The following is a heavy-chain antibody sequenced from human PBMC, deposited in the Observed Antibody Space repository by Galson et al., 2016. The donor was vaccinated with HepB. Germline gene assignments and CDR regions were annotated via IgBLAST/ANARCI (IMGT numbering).Heavy chain of an antibody. CDR1: GFVFSNFG. D-gene: IGHD1-1*01. V-gene: IGHV3-23*01. CDR2: ISTRRTT. J-gene: IGHJ4*02. CDR3: AKERLVRRIFDH. Sequence: SLRLSCAASGFVFSNFGLSWVRQAPGKGLEWVASISTRRTTYYSDSVQGRFTIPRDNYNNTLYLQMNGLRAEDTAAYYCAKERLVRRIFDHWGQGTLLTVSS.